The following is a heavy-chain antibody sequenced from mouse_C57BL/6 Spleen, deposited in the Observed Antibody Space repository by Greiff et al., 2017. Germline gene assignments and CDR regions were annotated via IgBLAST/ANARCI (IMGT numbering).Heavy chain of an antibody. J-gene: IGHJ2*01. CDR3: AREGYGSSYDY. V-gene: IGHV1-59*01. Sequence: QVQLQQPGAELVRPGTSVKLSCKASGYTFTSYWMHWVKQRPGQGLEWIGVIDPSDSYTNYNQKFKGQATLTVDTSSSTAYMQLSSLTSEDSAVYYCAREGYGSSYDYWGQGTTLTVSS. D-gene: IGHD1-1*01. CDR2: IDPSDSYT. CDR1: GYTFTSYW.